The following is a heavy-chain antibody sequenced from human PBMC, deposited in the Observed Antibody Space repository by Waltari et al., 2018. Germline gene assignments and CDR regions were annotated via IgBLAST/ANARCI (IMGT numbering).Heavy chain of an antibody. CDR2: IIPMLDRI. Sequence: QGHMVQSGPDVQKPGSTGTVSCTASGVTLRGYGVSWVRQAPGQGLEWLGRIIPMLDRIHYEEKFQGRVTISADKSTNTLYMELSTLKSEDTAVYYCARSISILGTALDVWGQGTTVIVSS. V-gene: IGHV1-69*04. D-gene: IGHD3-3*02. CDR1: GVTLRGYG. CDR3: ARSISILGTALDV. J-gene: IGHJ6*02.